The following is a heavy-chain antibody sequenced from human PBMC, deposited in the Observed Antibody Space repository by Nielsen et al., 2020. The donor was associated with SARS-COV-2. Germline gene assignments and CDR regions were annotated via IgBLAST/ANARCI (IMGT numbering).Heavy chain of an antibody. V-gene: IGHV3-23*01. CDR1: GFTFSSYG. CDR3: AKYAYYDFWSGQNEAFDI. J-gene: IGHJ3*02. D-gene: IGHD3-3*01. Sequence: GGSLRLSCAASGFTFSSYGMHWVRQAPGKGLEWVSAISGSGGSTYYADSVKGRFTISRDNSKNTLYLQMNSLRAEDTAVYYCAKYAYYDFWSGQNEAFDIWGQGTMVTVSS. CDR2: ISGSGGST.